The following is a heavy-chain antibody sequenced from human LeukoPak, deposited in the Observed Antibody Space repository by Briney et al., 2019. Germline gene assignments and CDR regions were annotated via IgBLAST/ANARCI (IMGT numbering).Heavy chain of an antibody. Sequence: SETLSLTCAVSGFSFNSSYYWGWSRPPPGKGVEWIVRSYHSGSTYYNPSLKSRFSISVDTSKNQFSLKLNSVTAADTAVYYCARNMTTIRGGGFDIWGQGTMVTVSS. CDR3: ARNMTTIRGGGFDI. V-gene: IGHV4-38-2*01. CDR2: SYHSGST. D-gene: IGHD4-11*01. CDR1: GFSFNSSYY. J-gene: IGHJ3*02.